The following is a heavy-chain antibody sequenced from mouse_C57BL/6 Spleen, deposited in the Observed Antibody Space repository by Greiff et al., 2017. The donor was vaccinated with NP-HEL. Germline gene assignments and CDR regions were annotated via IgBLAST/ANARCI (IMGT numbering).Heavy chain of an antibody. CDR1: GYTFTSYW. D-gene: IGHD2-4*01. Sequence: QVQLQQPGAELVKPGASVKLSCKASGYTFTSYWMHWVKQRPGRGLEWIGRIDPYSGGTKYNEQFKSKATLTVDKPSSTAYMQLSSLTSEDSAVYYCARRGYYDYAMDYWGQGTSVTVSS. CDR2: IDPYSGGT. CDR3: ARRGYYDYAMDY. J-gene: IGHJ4*01. V-gene: IGHV1-72*01.